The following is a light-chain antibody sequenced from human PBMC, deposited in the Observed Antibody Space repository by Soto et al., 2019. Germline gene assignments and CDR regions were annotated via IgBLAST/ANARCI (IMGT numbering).Light chain of an antibody. CDR3: QSYDNSLSGWV. Sequence: QAVVTQPPSVSGAPGQRVIISCTGSSSNIGAGYDVHWYQQLPGTAPKLLINANSNRPSGVPDRFSGSKSGTSASLAITGLQAEDEADYYCQSYDNSLSGWVFGGGTKLTVL. CDR2: ANS. J-gene: IGLJ3*02. CDR1: SSNIGAGYD. V-gene: IGLV1-40*01.